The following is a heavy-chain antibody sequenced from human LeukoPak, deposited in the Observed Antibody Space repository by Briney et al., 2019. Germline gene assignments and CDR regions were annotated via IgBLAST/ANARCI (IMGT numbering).Heavy chain of an antibody. CDR1: GGSISSYY. J-gene: IGHJ4*02. V-gene: IGHV4-38-2*02. Sequence: SETLSLTCTVSGGSISSYYWGCIRQPPGKGLEWIGSIYHSGSTYYNPSLKSRVTISVDTSKNQFSLKLSSVTAADTAVYYCARDRYDILTGYPPGPEDYWGQGTLVTVSS. CDR2: IYHSGST. CDR3: ARDRYDILTGYPPGPEDY. D-gene: IGHD3-9*01.